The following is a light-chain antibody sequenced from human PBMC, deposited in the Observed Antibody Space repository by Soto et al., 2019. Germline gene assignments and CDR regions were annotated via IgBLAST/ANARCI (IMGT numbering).Light chain of an antibody. Sequence: QSVLTQPPSVSGAPGQRVTISCTGSSSNIGAGYPVHWYQQLPGTAPKLLIFANSNRPSGVPDRFSGSKSATSASLAINGLQAEDDADYYCQSYDSRLSVVFGGGTKLTVL. CDR1: SSNIGAGYP. J-gene: IGLJ2*01. CDR2: ANS. CDR3: QSYDSRLSVV. V-gene: IGLV1-40*01.